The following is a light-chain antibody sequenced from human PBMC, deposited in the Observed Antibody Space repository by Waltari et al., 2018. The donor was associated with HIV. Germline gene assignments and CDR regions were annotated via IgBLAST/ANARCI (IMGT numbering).Light chain of an antibody. Sequence: SSEMTQPPSVSVSPGQTASITCSGDTLGDKYASWYQQKPGQSPVLVLYQDNKRPSGIPERFSGSNSGNTATLTCSGTQAMDEADYYCQAWDSSTGGVFGGGTKLTVL. CDR3: QAWDSSTGGV. V-gene: IGLV3-1*01. CDR2: QDN. CDR1: TLGDKY. J-gene: IGLJ3*02.